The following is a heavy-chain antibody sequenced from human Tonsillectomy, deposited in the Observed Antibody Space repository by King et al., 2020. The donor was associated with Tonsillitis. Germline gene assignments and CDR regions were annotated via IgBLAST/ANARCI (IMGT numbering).Heavy chain of an antibody. J-gene: IGHJ4*02. CDR2: INPNSGGT. D-gene: IGHD6-25*01. Sequence: QLVQSGAEVKKPGASVKVSCKTSGYTFTGYYIHWVRQAPGQGLEWMGWINPNSGGTNFAQKFQGRVTMTGDTSISTAYLELSRLRSYDTAVYFCARGSGAFDYWGQGTPVTVSS. CDR3: ARGSGAFDY. CDR1: GYTFTGYY. V-gene: IGHV1-2*02.